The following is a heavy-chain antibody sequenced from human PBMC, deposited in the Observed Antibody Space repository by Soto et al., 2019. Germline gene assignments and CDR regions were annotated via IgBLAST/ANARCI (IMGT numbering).Heavy chain of an antibody. D-gene: IGHD3-10*01. CDR3: TRGRRPRFVGAGDF. CDR2: ISDDDSRT. CDR1: GFTFNMYW. J-gene: IGHJ4*02. V-gene: IGHV3-74*01. Sequence: EVQLVESGGGLVQPGGSLRLSCAASGFTFNMYWMHWVRQAPGEGLEWVSRISDDDSRTDYAHSVKGRITISRDNAENPPYLQMNALGGEATALYSCTRGRRPRFVGAGDFWGQGALVSVSS.